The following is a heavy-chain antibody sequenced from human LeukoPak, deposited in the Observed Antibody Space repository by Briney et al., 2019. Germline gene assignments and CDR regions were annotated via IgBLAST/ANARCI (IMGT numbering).Heavy chain of an antibody. Sequence: SETLSRTCAVYGGSFSGYYWSWLRQPPGKGQEWIGEINHSGSTNYNPSLKSRVTISVDTSKNQFSLKLSSVTAADTAVYYCARHYGQWLGHGWFDPWGQGTLVTVSS. V-gene: IGHV4-34*01. CDR1: GGSFSGYY. CDR2: INHSGST. J-gene: IGHJ5*02. CDR3: ARHYGQWLGHGWFDP. D-gene: IGHD6-19*01.